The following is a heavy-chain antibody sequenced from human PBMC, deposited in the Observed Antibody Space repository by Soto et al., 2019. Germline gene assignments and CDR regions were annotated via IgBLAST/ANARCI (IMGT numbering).Heavy chain of an antibody. CDR2: IRSKANSYAT. Sequence: PGGSLRLSCAASGFTFSGSAMHWVRQASGKGLEWVGRIRSKANSYATAYAASVKGRFTISRDDSKNTAYLQMNSLKTEDTAVYYCTRLTVTSPYIYGMDVWGQGTTVTVS. CDR1: GFTFSGSA. V-gene: IGHV3-73*01. CDR3: TRLTVTSPYIYGMDV. D-gene: IGHD4-17*01. J-gene: IGHJ6*02.